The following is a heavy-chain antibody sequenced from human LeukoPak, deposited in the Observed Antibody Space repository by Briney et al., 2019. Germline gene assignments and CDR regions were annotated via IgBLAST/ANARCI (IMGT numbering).Heavy chain of an antibody. J-gene: IGHJ4*02. V-gene: IGHV4-59*01. Sequence: PSETLSLTCTLSGGSIRSYYWSWIRQPPGKGLEWIGYIYSSGSTNYNPSLKSRVTISVDTSKNQFSLKVRSVTAADTAVYYCARGITIFGVAHTPFDYWGQGTLVTVSS. CDR1: GGSIRSYY. CDR3: ARGITIFGVAHTPFDY. CDR2: IYSSGST. D-gene: IGHD3-3*01.